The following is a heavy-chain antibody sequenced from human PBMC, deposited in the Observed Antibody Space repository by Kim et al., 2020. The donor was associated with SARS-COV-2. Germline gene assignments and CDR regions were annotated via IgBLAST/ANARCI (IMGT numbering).Heavy chain of an antibody. V-gene: IGHV1-69*13. CDR3: AGLWFRELFPGYYYMDV. J-gene: IGHJ6*03. Sequence: SVKVSCKASGGTFSSYAISWVRQAPGQGLEWMGGIIPIFGTANYAQKFQGRVTITADESTSTAYMELSSLRSEDTAVYYCAGLWFRELFPGYYYMDVWGKGTAVTVS. CDR2: IIPIFGTA. D-gene: IGHD3-10*01. CDR1: GGTFSSYA.